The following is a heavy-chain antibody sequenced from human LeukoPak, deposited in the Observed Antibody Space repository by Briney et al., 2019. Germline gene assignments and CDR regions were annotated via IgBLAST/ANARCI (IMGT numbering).Heavy chain of an antibody. V-gene: IGHV3-7*01. D-gene: IGHD6-19*01. CDR3: ARDLLAVAAMGVALDY. Sequence: GGSLRLSCAASGFTFSRYWMSWVRQTPEKGLEWVANIKQDASEKYYVDSVKGRFTISRDNAKNSLYLQMHSLRAEDTAVYYCARDLLAVAAMGVALDYWGQGTLVIVSS. CDR2: IKQDASEK. J-gene: IGHJ4*02. CDR1: GFTFSRYW.